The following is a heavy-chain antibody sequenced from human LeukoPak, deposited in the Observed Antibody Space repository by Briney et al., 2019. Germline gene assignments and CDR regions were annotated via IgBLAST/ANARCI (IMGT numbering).Heavy chain of an antibody. V-gene: IGHV1-69*04. CDR2: IIPILGIA. Sequence: ASVKVSCKASGGTFSSYAISWVRQAPGQGLEWMGRIIPILGIANYAQKFQGRVTITADKSTSTAYVELSRLRSEDTAVYYCARDEYCGGDCQRANWGQGTLVTVSS. J-gene: IGHJ4*02. CDR1: GGTFSSYA. CDR3: ARDEYCGGDCQRAN. D-gene: IGHD2-21*02.